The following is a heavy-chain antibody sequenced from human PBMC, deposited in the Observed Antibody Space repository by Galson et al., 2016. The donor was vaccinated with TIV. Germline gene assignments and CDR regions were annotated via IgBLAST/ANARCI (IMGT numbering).Heavy chain of an antibody. CDR3: AKAGKGDAYPNYFDH. CDR2: IYASDTT. J-gene: IGHJ4*02. V-gene: IGHV3-53*01. CDR1: GFSVSFNH. Sequence: SLRLSCAASGFSVSFNHMSWVRQAPGKGLEWVSLIYASDTTYYIDSVEGRFTIARDNSKNTLYLQMNSLRVDDTSVYYCAKAGKGDAYPNYFDHWGQGALVTVTS. D-gene: IGHD5-24*01.